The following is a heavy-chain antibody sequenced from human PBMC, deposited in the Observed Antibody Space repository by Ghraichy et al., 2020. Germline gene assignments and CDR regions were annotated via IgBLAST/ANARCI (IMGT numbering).Heavy chain of an antibody. CDR3: ARDRIAVAGTSPLYYYYGMDV. CDR2: IYYSGST. Sequence: SETLSLTCTVSGGSISSYYWSWIRQPPGKGLEWIGYIYYSGSTNYNPSLKSRVTISVDTSKNQFSLKLSSVTAADTAVYYCARDRIAVAGTSPLYYYYGMDVWGQGTTVTVSS. D-gene: IGHD6-19*01. J-gene: IGHJ6*02. CDR1: GGSISSYY. V-gene: IGHV4-59*01.